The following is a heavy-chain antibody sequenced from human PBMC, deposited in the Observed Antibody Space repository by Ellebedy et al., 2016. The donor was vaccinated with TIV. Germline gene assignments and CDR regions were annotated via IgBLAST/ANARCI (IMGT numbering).Heavy chain of an antibody. CDR3: ARGARNVYYYGSGSYLIYFDY. J-gene: IGHJ4*02. CDR2: INHSGST. V-gene: IGHV4-34*01. D-gene: IGHD3-10*01. Sequence: MPSETLSLTCAVYGGSFSGYYWSWIRQPPGKGLEWIGEINHSGSTNYNPSLKSRVTISVDTSKNQFSLKMSSVTAADTAVYYCARGARNVYYYGSGSYLIYFDYWGQGTLFTVSS. CDR1: GGSFSGYY.